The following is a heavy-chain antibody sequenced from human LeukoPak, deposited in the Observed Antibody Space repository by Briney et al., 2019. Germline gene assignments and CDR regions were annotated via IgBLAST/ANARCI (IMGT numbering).Heavy chain of an antibody. CDR2: ISGSGGST. CDR3: AKAYDSSGYYYLFGY. V-gene: IGHV3-23*01. Sequence: GGSLRLSCAASGFTFSSYAMSWVRQAPGKGLEWVSAISGSGGSTYYADSVRGRFTISRDNSKNTLYLQMNSLRAEDTAVYYCAKAYDSSGYYYLFGYWGQGTLVTVSS. J-gene: IGHJ4*02. D-gene: IGHD3-22*01. CDR1: GFTFSSYA.